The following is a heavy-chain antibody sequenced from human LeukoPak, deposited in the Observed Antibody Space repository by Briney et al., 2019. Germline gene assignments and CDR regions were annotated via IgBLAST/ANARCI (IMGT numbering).Heavy chain of an antibody. Sequence: SETLSLXCTVSGYSISSGYYWGLIRQPPGKGLEWIATIDYSGSTYYNPSLKSQVTISVETSRNQFSLKLSSVTAADTAVYYCARSKWASSSSGIDYWGQGTLVSVSS. V-gene: IGHV4-38-2*02. CDR1: GYSISSGYY. J-gene: IGHJ4*02. CDR2: IDYSGST. CDR3: ARSKWASSSSGIDY. D-gene: IGHD6-6*01.